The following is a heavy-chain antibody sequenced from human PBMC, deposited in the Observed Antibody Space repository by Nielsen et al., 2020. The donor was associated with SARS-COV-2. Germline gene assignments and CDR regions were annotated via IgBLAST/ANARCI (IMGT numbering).Heavy chain of an antibody. CDR3: TRDQYEFVGATLSDFDY. Sequence: GESLKISCAASGFTFNTYGMHWVRQAPGKGLEWVTFISYDGTNKYYADSVKGRFTISRDNSKKMLYLQMNNLRADDTAVYYCTRDQYEFVGATLSDFDYWGQGTLVTVSS. D-gene: IGHD1-26*01. CDR1: GFTFNTYG. J-gene: IGHJ4*02. V-gene: IGHV3-30*03. CDR2: ISYDGTNK.